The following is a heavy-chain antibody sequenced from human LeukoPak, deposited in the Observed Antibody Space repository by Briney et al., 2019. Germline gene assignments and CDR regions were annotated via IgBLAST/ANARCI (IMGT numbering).Heavy chain of an antibody. Sequence: GASVKVSCKASGYTFNIYYMHWVRQVPGQRLEWMGYINPNSGGTNYAQNFQGRVTMTRDTSISTVYMELDSPRSDDTAVYYCARDLGVWETYRFSLLSWGQGTLATVSS. CDR1: GYTFNIYY. CDR2: INPNSGGT. CDR3: ARDLGVWETYRFSLLS. D-gene: IGHD3-16*02. V-gene: IGHV1-2*02. J-gene: IGHJ5*02.